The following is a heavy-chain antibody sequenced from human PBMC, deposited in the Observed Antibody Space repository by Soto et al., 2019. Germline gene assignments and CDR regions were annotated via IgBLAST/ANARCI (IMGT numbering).Heavy chain of an antibody. J-gene: IGHJ4*02. CDR3: GKGRSGDVGVFY. D-gene: IGHD1-26*01. V-gene: IGHV1-2*02. CDR2: ISPNSGGT. CDR1: GYSFTGYY. Sequence: QVQLVQSGAEVKKSGASVKISCKASGYSFTGYYIHWLRQAPGQGFEWMGEISPNSGGTKYAQKFQCRVTMTRDTSITTVYMDLSNLSPDDTAVDYCGKGRSGDVGVFYWGQGTLVTVYS.